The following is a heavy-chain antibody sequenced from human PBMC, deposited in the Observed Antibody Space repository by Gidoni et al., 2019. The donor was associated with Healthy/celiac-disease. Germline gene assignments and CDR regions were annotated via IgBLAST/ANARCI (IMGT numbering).Heavy chain of an antibody. CDR2: MNPNSGNT. V-gene: IGHV1-8*03. CDR3: ASLTYYYDSSGFYYYYGMDV. CDR1: GYTFTSYA. D-gene: IGHD3-22*01. Sequence: QVQLVQSGTEVKKPGASVKVSCKASGYTFTSYAIHWVRQATGQGLEWMGWMNPNSGNTGYAQKFQGRVTITRNTSISTAYMELSSLRSEDTAVYYCASLTYYYDSSGFYYYYGMDVWGQGTTVTVSS. J-gene: IGHJ6*02.